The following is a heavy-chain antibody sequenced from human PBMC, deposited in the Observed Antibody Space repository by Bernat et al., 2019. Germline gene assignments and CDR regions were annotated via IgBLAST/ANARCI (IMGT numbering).Heavy chain of an antibody. J-gene: IGHJ4*02. V-gene: IGHV3-30*03. CDR3: ARERDSSNWYGGGFGY. CDR1: GFTFSSYG. D-gene: IGHD6-13*01. CDR2: IPYDGGNK. Sequence: QVQLVESGGGVVQPGRSLRLSCAASGFTFSSYGMHWVRHAPGKGLEWVAVIPYDGGNKYYADSVKDRFTISRDNSKNTLYLQMNSLRIEDTAVYYCARERDSSNWYGGGFGYWGQGTLVTVSS.